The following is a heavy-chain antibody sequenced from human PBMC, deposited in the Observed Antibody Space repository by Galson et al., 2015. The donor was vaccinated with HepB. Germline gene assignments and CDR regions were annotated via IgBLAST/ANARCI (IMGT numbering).Heavy chain of an antibody. V-gene: IGHV1-3*01. CDR3: ARDALQYYYDSSSPLGY. Sequence: SVKVSCKASGYTFTSYAMHWVRQAPGQRLEWMGWINAGNGNTKYSQKFQGRVTITRDTSASTAYMELSSLRSEDTAVYYCARDALQYYYDSSSPLGYWGQGTLVTVSS. D-gene: IGHD3-22*01. J-gene: IGHJ4*02. CDR1: GYTFTSYA. CDR2: INAGNGNT.